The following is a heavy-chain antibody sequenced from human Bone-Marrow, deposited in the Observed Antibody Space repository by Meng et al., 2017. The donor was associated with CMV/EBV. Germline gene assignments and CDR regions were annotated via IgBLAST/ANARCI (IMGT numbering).Heavy chain of an antibody. D-gene: IGHD6-19*01. CDR1: GGTFSSYA. CDR3: ARGPRRQGWLVGFDFDY. J-gene: IGHJ4*02. Sequence: SVKVSCKASGGTFSSYAISWVRQAPGQGLEWMGGIIPIFGTANYAQKFQGRVTITTDESTSTAYMELSSLRSEDTAVYYCARGPRRQGWLVGFDFDYWGQGPRVTGSS. CDR2: IIPIFGTA. V-gene: IGHV1-69*05.